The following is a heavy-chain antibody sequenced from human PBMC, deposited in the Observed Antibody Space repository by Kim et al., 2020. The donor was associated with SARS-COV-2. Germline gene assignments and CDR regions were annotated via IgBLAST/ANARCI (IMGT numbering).Heavy chain of an antibody. J-gene: IGHJ4*02. CDR3: ARGGWYSSSWYPRFDY. CDR2: INHSGST. Sequence: SETLSLTCAVYGGSFSGYYWSWIRQPPGKGLEWIGEINHSGSTNYNPSLKGRVTISVDTSKNQFSLKLSSVTAADTAVYYCARGGWYSSSWYPRFDYWGQGTLVTVSS. V-gene: IGHV4-34*01. CDR1: GGSFSGYY. D-gene: IGHD6-13*01.